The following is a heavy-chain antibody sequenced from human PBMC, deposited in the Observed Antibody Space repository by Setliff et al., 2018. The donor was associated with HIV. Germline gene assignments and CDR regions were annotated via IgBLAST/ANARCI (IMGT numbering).Heavy chain of an antibody. Sequence: ASVKVSCKISGYTLTELSIHWVRQAPGQRLEWMGWINVDSGNTKYLQDLQGRVTITKDRSASTAYMEVSNLRSEDMAVYYCARERDSNGYQFDYWGQGTLVTVSS. CDR1: GYTLTELS. D-gene: IGHD3-22*01. V-gene: IGHV1-3*03. J-gene: IGHJ4*02. CDR3: ARERDSNGYQFDY. CDR2: INVDSGNT.